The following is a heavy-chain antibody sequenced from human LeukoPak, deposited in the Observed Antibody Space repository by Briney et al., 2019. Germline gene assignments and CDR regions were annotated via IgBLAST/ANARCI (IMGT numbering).Heavy chain of an antibody. CDR3: ARDGRRVAATRGRSYYYGMDV. D-gene: IGHD2-15*01. CDR2: ISSSSSTI. Sequence: GGSLRLSCAASGFTFSSYSMNWVRQAPGKGLEWVSYISSSSSTIYYADSVKGRFTISRDNAKNSLYLQMNSLRDEDTAVYYCARDGRRVAATRGRSYYYGMDVWGQGTTVTVSS. J-gene: IGHJ6*02. CDR1: GFTFSSYS. V-gene: IGHV3-48*02.